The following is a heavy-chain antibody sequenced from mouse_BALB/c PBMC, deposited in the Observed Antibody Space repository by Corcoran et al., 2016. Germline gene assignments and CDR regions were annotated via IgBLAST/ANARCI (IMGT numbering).Heavy chain of an antibody. CDR1: GYTFTSYV. V-gene: IGHV1S136*01. J-gene: IGHJ4*01. Sequence: EVQLQQSGPELVKPGASVKMSCKASGYTFTSYVMHWVKQKPGQGLEWIGYINPYNDGTKYNEKFKGKATLTSDKSSSTAYMELSSLPSEDSAGYYCAREDDYYGMDYWGQGTSVTVSS. CDR2: INPYNDGT. D-gene: IGHD1-1*01. CDR3: AREDDYYGMDY.